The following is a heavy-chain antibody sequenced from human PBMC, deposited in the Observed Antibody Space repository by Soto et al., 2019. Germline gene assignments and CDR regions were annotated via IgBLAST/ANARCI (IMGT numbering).Heavy chain of an antibody. CDR3: AKGRSENGLGWLDP. J-gene: IGHJ5*02. D-gene: IGHD3-10*01. V-gene: IGHV3-23*01. CDR2: IRGNSYGA. Sequence: QLLESGGGLVQPGGSLRLSCTASGFIFSNYAMIWIRQAPGKGLEWVGTIRGNSYGAYYAYSVRGRFTISRDNSKNTMSLQLNSLRADDTAIYYCAKGRSENGLGWLDPWGQGTLVTVSS. CDR1: GFIFSNYA.